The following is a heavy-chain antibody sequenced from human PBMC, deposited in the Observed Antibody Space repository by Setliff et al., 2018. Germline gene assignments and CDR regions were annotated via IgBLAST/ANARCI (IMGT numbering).Heavy chain of an antibody. D-gene: IGHD6-13*01. J-gene: IGHJ6*02. CDR1: GGSFSGYY. CDR2: INHSGST. V-gene: IGHV4-34*01. CDR3: AREEVWRSSWEKNYYYYGMDV. Sequence: SETLSLTCAVYGGSFSGYYWSWIRQPPGKGLEWIGEINHSGSTNYNPSLKSRVTISVDTPKNQFSLKLSSVTAADTAVYYCAREEVWRSSWEKNYYYYGMDVWGQGTTVTVSS.